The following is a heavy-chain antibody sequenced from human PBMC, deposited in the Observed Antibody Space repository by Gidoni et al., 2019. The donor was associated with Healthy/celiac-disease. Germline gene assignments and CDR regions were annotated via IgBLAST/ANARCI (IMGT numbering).Heavy chain of an antibody. CDR3: ARESMVRAGGFDY. CDR1: GFPFSSYS. D-gene: IGHD3-10*01. Sequence: EVQLVESGGGLVQPGGSLHLSCAASGFPFSSYSMNWVRQAPGKGLEWVSYISSSSSTIYYADSVKGRFTISRDNAKNSLYLQMNSLRDEDTAVYYCARESMVRAGGFDYWGQGTLVTVSS. J-gene: IGHJ4*02. CDR2: ISSSSSTI. V-gene: IGHV3-48*02.